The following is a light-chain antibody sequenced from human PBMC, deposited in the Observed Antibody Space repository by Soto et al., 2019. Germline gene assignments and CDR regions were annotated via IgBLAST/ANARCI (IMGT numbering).Light chain of an antibody. CDR1: QDVSDF. Sequence: DIQLTQSPSILSASVGDRVTLTCRASQDVSDFLAWYQHPPGKAPNLLIYGGYTLQSGVPSRFSGSGSGTEFSLTITGLQPEDFVTYYCKYLNGAPTITFGQGKRLEIX. J-gene: IGKJ5*01. V-gene: IGKV1-9*01. CDR3: KYLNGAPTIT. CDR2: GGY.